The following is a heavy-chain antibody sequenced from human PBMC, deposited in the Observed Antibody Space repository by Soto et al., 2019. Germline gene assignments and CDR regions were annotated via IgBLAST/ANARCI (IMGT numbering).Heavy chain of an antibody. Sequence: PGGSLRLSCAASGFTFDDYAMHWVRQAPGKGLEWVSGISWNSGSIGYADSVKGRFTISRDNAKNSLYLQMNSLRAEDTAVYYCAKSLYDFQDAFDIWGQGTMVTVSS. CDR1: GFTFDDYA. J-gene: IGHJ3*02. CDR2: ISWNSGSI. V-gene: IGHV3-9*01. CDR3: AKSLYDFQDAFDI. D-gene: IGHD3-3*01.